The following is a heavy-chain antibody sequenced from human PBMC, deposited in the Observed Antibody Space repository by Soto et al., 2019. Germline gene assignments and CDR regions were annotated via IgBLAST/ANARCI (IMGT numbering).Heavy chain of an antibody. CDR1: GGSISSGGYY. V-gene: IGHV4-31*03. D-gene: IGHD1-1*01. Sequence: SETLSLTCTVSGGSISSGGYYWSWIRQHPGKGLEWIGYIYYSGSTYYNPSLKSRVTISVDTSKNQFSLKLSSVTAADTAVYYCARGTLRPLNCNDSGTPRWGQGTLVTVSS. J-gene: IGHJ1*01. CDR3: ARGTLRPLNCNDSGTPR. CDR2: IYYSGST.